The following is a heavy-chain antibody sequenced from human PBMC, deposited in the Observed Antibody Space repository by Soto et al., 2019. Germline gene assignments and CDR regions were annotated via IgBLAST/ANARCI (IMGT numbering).Heavy chain of an antibody. CDR3: ARQLQYAYDS. CDR2: VFHTVST. V-gene: IGHV4-38-2*01. D-gene: IGHD3-16*01. J-gene: IGHJ4*02. Sequence: SETLSLTCSISGDSISGDCYWGWIRQPPGKGLEWIGVVFHTVSTHYSPSLKSRVSISLDTSKKLFSLRLTSVTAADAAVYYCARQLQYAYDSWGQGIMLTVSS. CDR1: GDSISGDCY.